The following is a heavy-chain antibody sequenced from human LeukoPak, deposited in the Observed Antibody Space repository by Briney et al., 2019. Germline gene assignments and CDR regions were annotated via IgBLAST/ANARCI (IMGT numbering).Heavy chain of an antibody. CDR3: ARYRIHYYDSGSYPEGYFDY. CDR1: DGSVWTGDYY. J-gene: IGHJ4*02. V-gene: IGHV4-39*01. CDR2: VFYTGRT. D-gene: IGHD1-26*01. Sequence: SETLSLTCTVSDGSVWTGDYYWGWIRQSPGKGLEWIGNVFYTGRTYYNPSLKSLATISVDTSRNQFSLRLNSVTAADTAVYYCARYRIHYYDSGSYPEGYFDYWGQGTLVTVSS.